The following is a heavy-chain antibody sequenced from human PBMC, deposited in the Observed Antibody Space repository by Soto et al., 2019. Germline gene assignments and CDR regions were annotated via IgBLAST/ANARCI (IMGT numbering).Heavy chain of an antibody. J-gene: IGHJ1*01. V-gene: IGHV1-2*02. Sequence: GGSVKVSCKASGYTFTGYYMHWVRQAPGQGLEWMGWINPNSGGTNYAQKFQGRVTMTRDTSISTAYMELSRLRSDDTAVYYCARDHHIVVVPAAGRYFQHWGQGTLVTVSS. CDR2: INPNSGGT. CDR1: GYTFTGYY. CDR3: ARDHHIVVVPAAGRYFQH. D-gene: IGHD2-2*01.